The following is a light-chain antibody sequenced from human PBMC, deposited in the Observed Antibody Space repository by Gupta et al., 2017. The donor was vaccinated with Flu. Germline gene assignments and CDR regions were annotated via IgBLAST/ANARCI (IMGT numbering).Light chain of an antibody. V-gene: IGKV4-1*01. J-gene: IGKJ1*01. CDR2: WAS. Sequence: DIVMTQSPDSLAVSLCERATITCRSSRSVLYNSNNKNYLAWYQQKPGQPPKLLIYWASTRESGVPDRFSGSGSGTDFTLTISSRQAEDVAVYYCQQYYATASWTFGQGTKVEIK. CDR3: QQYYATASWT. CDR1: RSVLYNSNNKNY.